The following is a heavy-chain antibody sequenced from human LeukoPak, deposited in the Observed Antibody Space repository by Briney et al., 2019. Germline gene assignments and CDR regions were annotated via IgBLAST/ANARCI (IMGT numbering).Heavy chain of an antibody. J-gene: IGHJ5*02. CDR2: INHSGST. Sequence: SEALSLTCTVSGVSISSYYWSWIRQPPGKGLEWIGEINHSGSTNYNPSLKSRVTISVDTSKNQFSLKLSSVTAADTAVYYCARGDFVGDYWFDPWGQGTLVTVSA. D-gene: IGHD2-21*02. CDR1: GVSISSYY. CDR3: ARGDFVGDYWFDP. V-gene: IGHV4-34*01.